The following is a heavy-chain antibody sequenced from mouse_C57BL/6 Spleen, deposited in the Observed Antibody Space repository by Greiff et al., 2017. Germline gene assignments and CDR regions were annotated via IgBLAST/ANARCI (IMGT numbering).Heavy chain of an antibody. CDR2: IRSKSNNYAT. D-gene: IGHD2-4*01. V-gene: IGHV10-1*01. CDR1: GFSFNTYA. CDR3: VRVYDYDGGPFAY. J-gene: IGHJ3*01. Sequence: EVKLVESGGGLVQPKGSLKLSCAASGFSFNTYAMNWVRQAPGKGLEWVARIRSKSNNYATYYADSVKDRFTISRDDSESMLYLQMNNLKTEDTAMYYCVRVYDYDGGPFAYWGQGTLVTVSA.